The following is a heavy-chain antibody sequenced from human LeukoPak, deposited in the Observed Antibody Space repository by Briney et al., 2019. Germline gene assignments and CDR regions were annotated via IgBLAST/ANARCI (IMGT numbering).Heavy chain of an antibody. Sequence: GGSLRLSCAASGFTFSDYYMSWIRQAPGKGLEWVSYISSSGSTIYYADSVKGRFTISRDNSKNTLYLQMNSLRAEDTAVYYCAKPRGLAIVGAHFDYWGQGTLVTVSS. CDR3: AKPRGLAIVGAHFDY. D-gene: IGHD1-26*01. V-gene: IGHV3-11*01. J-gene: IGHJ4*02. CDR1: GFTFSDYY. CDR2: ISSSGSTI.